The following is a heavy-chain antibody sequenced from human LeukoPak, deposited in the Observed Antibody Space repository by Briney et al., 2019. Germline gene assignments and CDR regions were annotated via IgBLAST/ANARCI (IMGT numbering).Heavy chain of an antibody. D-gene: IGHD6-19*01. CDR1: GFTVSSNY. CDR3: ARGPYSSGWYGLDY. Sequence: PGGSLRLSCAASGFTVSSNYMSWVRQAPGKGVEWVSVIYSSGSAYSADSVKGRFTISRDNSKNTLYLQMNSLRAEETAVYYCARGPYSSGWYGLDYWGQGTPVTVSS. V-gene: IGHV3-53*01. J-gene: IGHJ4*02. CDR2: IYSSGSA.